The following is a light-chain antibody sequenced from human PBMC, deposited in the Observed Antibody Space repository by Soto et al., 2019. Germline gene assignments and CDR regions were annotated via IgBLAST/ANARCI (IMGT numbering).Light chain of an antibody. CDR2: SAS. CDR1: QGISNW. J-gene: IGKJ5*01. V-gene: IGKV1-12*01. CDR3: QHTKTNNLPIT. Sequence: DIQMTQSPSSVSASVGDRVTITCRASQGISNWLAWYQQKPGAAPKLLIYSASNLQSGVPSRFSGSGFGTYFTLTISSLQPEDFATYYCQHTKTNNLPITFGQGTRLEIK.